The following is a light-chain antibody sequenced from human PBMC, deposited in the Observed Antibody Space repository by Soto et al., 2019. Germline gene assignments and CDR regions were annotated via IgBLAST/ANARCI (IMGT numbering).Light chain of an antibody. Sequence: DIRLTQSPSFLSASLGDRVTITCRASQDIRNFLAWYQQKPGEVPKLLIYSASTLHSGVPSRFTGSGSETDFTLTITSLQPEHFATYYCQHGYVAPYSFGQGTKVDI. CDR2: SAS. CDR3: QHGYVAPYS. V-gene: IGKV1-9*01. J-gene: IGKJ2*03. CDR1: QDIRNF.